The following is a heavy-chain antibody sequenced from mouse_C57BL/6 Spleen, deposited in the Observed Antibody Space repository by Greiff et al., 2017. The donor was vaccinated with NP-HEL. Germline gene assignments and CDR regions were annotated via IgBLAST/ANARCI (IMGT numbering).Heavy chain of an antibody. CDR3: VSPYYGSSYWYFDV. CDR2: IYPGSGST. V-gene: IGHV1-55*01. CDR1: GYTFTSYW. Sequence: QVQLKQPGAELVKPGASVKMSCKASGYTFTSYWITWVKQRPGQGLEWIGDIYPGSGSTNYNEKFKSKATLTVDTSSSTAYMQLSSLTSEDSAVYYCVSPYYGSSYWYFDVWGTGTTVTVSS. J-gene: IGHJ1*03. D-gene: IGHD1-1*01.